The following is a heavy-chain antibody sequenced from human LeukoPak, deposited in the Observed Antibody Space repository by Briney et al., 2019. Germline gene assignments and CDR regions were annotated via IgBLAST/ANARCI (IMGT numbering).Heavy chain of an antibody. CDR1: GFTYSSYE. V-gene: IGHV3-48*03. CDR2: MSPDGSAT. D-gene: IGHD7-27*01. Sequence: GGSLRLSCAASGFTYSSYEMNWVRQAPGKGLEWVSRMSPDGSATYYADSVKGRFTISRDNAENTMYLQMSSLRAEDTAVYYCARDMWGTFDYWGQGALVTVSS. J-gene: IGHJ4*02. CDR3: ARDMWGTFDY.